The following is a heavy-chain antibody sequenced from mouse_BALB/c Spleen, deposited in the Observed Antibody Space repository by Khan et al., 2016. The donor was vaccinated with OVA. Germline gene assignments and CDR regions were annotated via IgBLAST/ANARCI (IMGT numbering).Heavy chain of an antibody. D-gene: IGHD2-12*01. CDR3: ARGSGEYSFAY. Sequence: QVQLKESGTELVRPGVSVKISCKGSGYTFTDFAMHWVKQSHAKSLEWIGVISTYYGDVTYNQKFKGKATMTVDKSSSTAYMELARLTSEDSAIYYCARGSGEYSFAYWGQGTLVTVSA. CDR2: ISTYYGDV. V-gene: IGHV1S137*01. J-gene: IGHJ3*01. CDR1: GYTFTDFA.